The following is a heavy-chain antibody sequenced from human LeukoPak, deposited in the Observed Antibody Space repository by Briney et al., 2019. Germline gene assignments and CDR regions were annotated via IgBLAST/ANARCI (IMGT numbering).Heavy chain of an antibody. J-gene: IGHJ4*02. D-gene: IGHD3-22*01. V-gene: IGHV1-2*02. CDR1: GYTFTGYY. Sequence: SVKVSCKASGYTFTGYYRHWVRQAPGQGLEWMGWINPNSGGTNYAQKFQGRVTMTRDTSISTAYMELRRLKSDDTAVYYCASLYYYDTSSYQSFYYWDQAPLVTVSS. CDR2: INPNSGGT. CDR3: ASLYYYDTSSYQSFYY.